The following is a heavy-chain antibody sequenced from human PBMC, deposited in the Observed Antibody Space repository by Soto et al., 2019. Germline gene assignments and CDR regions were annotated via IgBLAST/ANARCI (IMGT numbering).Heavy chain of an antibody. V-gene: IGHV1-18*04. CDR2: ISAYNGNT. J-gene: IGHJ4*02. CDR1: GYTFTSYG. CDR3: ARDIRYSYGSGGWYFDY. Sequence: GASVKVSCKASGYTFTSYGISWVRQAPGQGLEWMGWISAYNGNTNYAQKLQGRVTMTTDTSTSTAYMELRSLRSDDTAVYYCARDIRYSYGSGGWYFDYWGQGTLVTSPQ. D-gene: IGHD5-18*01.